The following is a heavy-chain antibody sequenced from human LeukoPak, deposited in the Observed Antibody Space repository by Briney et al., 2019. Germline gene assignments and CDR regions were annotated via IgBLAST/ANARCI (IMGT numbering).Heavy chain of an antibody. D-gene: IGHD3-10*01. Sequence: KSSETLSLTCTVSGYSISSGYYWGWIRQPPGKGLEWIGSIYHSGSTYYNPSLKSRVTISVDTSKNQFSLKLSSVTAADTAVYYCARGSYYYGSGSVYWGQGTLVTVSS. J-gene: IGHJ4*02. CDR1: GYSISSGYY. CDR3: ARGSYYYGSGSVY. CDR2: IYHSGST. V-gene: IGHV4-38-2*02.